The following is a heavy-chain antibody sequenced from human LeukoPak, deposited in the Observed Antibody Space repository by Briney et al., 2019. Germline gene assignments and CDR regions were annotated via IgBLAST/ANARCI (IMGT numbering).Heavy chain of an antibody. V-gene: IGHV4-34*01. CDR1: GGSFSGYY. D-gene: IGHD4-17*01. CDR2: INHSGST. J-gene: IGHJ6*02. Sequence: SETLSLTCAVYGGSFSGYYWSWIRQPPGKGLEWIGEINHSGSTNYNPSLKSRVTISVDTSKNQFSLKLSSVTASDTAVYYCARGRRHRPDYGDYPRDYGMDVWGQGTTVTVSS. CDR3: ARGRRHRPDYGDYPRDYGMDV.